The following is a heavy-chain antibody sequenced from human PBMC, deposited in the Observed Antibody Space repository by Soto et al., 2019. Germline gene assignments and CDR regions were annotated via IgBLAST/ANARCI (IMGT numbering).Heavy chain of an antibody. CDR3: ARVGNYYGSGVRHYGMDV. CDR1: GGSISSGDYY. CDR2: IYYSGST. D-gene: IGHD3-10*01. J-gene: IGHJ6*02. Sequence: QVQLQESGPGLVKPSQTLSLTCTVSGGSISSGDYYWSWIRQPPGKGLEWIGYIYYSGSTYYNPSLKSRVTISVDTSKNQLSLKLSSVTAADTAVYYCARVGNYYGSGVRHYGMDVWGQGTTVTVSS. V-gene: IGHV4-30-4*01.